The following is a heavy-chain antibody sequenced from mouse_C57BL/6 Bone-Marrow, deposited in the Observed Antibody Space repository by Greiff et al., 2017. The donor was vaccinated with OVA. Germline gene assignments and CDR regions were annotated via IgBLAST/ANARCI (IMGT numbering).Heavy chain of an antibody. D-gene: IGHD2-5*01. J-gene: IGHJ1*03. CDR1: GYTFTDYY. Sequence: VQLQQSGPELVKPGASVKISCKASGYTFTDYYMNWVKQSHGKSLEWIGDINPNNGGTSYNQKFKGKATLTVDKSSSTAYMELRSLTSEDSAVYYWAREWVYYSNPWSYWYFDVWGTGTTVTVSS. CDR3: AREWVYYSNPWSYWYFDV. V-gene: IGHV1-26*01. CDR2: INPNNGGT.